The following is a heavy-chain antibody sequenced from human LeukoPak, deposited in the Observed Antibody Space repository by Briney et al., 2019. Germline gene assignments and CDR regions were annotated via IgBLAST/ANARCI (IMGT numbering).Heavy chain of an antibody. J-gene: IGHJ3*02. V-gene: IGHV3-30*18. CDR2: ISFDGSNK. CDR3: AKASRYLGSGSYYRDAFDI. Sequence: GRSLRLSCAASGFTFSSYGMHWVRQAPGKGLEWVAVISFDGSNKYYADSVKGRFTVSRDNSKNTLYLQMNSLRAADTAVYYCAKASRYLGSGSYYRDAFDIWGQGTMVTVSS. D-gene: IGHD3-10*02. CDR1: GFTFSSYG.